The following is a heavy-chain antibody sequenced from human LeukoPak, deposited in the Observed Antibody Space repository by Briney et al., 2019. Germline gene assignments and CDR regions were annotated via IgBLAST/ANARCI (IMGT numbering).Heavy chain of an antibody. CDR1: GYTFTSYG. Sequence: PSGKFSCKASGYTFTSYGISWVRQAPGQGLEWMGWISAYNGNTNYAQKLQGRVTMTTDTSTSTAYMELRSLRSDDTAVYYCARDLQGAFDIWGQGTMVTVSS. V-gene: IGHV1-18*01. CDR2: ISAYNGNT. J-gene: IGHJ3*02. CDR3: ARDLQGAFDI.